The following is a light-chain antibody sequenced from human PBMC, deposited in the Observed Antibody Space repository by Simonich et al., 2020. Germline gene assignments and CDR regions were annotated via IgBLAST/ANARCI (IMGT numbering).Light chain of an antibody. V-gene: IGKV3-11*01. CDR1: QSVSSY. CDR3: QQYYSTPQT. Sequence: EIVLTQSPATLSLSPWERATLSCRASQSVSSYLAWYQQKPGPAPRLLIYDASNRATGIPARFSGSGSGTDFTLTISSLQAEDVAVYYCQQYYSTPQTFGQGTKVEIK. CDR2: DAS. J-gene: IGKJ1*01.